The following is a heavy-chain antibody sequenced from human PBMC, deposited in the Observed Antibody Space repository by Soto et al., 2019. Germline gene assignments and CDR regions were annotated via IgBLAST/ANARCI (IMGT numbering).Heavy chain of an antibody. Sequence: PGGSLRLSCAASGFTFSSYGMHWVRQAQGKGLEWVAVISYDGSNKYYADSVKGRFTISRDNSKNTLYLQMNSLRAEDTAVYYCAKDHNYGDYYYYYYGMDVWGQGTTVTVSS. J-gene: IGHJ6*02. CDR1: GFTFSSYG. D-gene: IGHD4-17*01. V-gene: IGHV3-30*18. CDR3: AKDHNYGDYYYYYYGMDV. CDR2: ISYDGSNK.